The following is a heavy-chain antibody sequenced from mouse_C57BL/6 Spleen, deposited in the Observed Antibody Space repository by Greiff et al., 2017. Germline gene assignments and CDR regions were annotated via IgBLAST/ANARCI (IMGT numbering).Heavy chain of an antibody. CDR2: MYPGDGDT. V-gene: IGHV1-82*01. Sequence: VQLQQSGPELVKPGASVKISCKASGYAFSSSWMNWVKQRPGQGLEWIGRMYPGDGDTNYNGKFKGKATLTADKSSSTAYMQLSSLTSEDSAVYFCAKGAGFDYWGQGTTLTVSS. CDR3: AKGAGFDY. D-gene: IGHD3-3*01. CDR1: GYAFSSSW. J-gene: IGHJ2*01.